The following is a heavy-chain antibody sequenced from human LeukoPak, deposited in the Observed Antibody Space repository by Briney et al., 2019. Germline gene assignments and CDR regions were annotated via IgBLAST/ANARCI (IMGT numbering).Heavy chain of an antibody. CDR1: GYTFTSYD. CDR2: MNPNSGNT. D-gene: IGHD3-3*01. V-gene: IGHV1-8*01. J-gene: IGHJ5*02. CDR3: ARGFAYYDFWSGYYPQYNWFDP. Sequence: ASVKVSCKASGYTFTSYDINWVRQATGPGLEWMGWMNPNSGNTGYAQKFQGRVTMTRNTSISTAYMELSSLRSEDTAVYYCARGFAYYDFWSGYYPQYNWFDPWGQGTLVTVSS.